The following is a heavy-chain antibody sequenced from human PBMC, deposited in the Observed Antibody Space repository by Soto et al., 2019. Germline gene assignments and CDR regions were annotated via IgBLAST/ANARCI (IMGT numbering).Heavy chain of an antibody. CDR1: GGSISSGDYY. CDR3: ARVEYYDFWSGYYGPGWFDP. V-gene: IGHV4-61*08. Sequence: PSETLSLTCTVSGGSISSGDYYWSWIRQPPGKGLEWIGYIYYSGSTNYNPSLKSRVTISVDTSKNQFSLKLSSVTAADTAVYYCARVEYYDFWSGYYGPGWFDPWGQGTLVTVSS. J-gene: IGHJ5*02. D-gene: IGHD3-3*01. CDR2: IYYSGST.